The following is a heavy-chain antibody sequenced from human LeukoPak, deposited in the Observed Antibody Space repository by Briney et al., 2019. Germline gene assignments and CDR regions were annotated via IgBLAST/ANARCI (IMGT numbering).Heavy chain of an antibody. CDR2: IYYSGST. CDR1: GGSISGYY. J-gene: IGHJ4*02. Sequence: SETLSLTCTVSGGSISGYYWGWIRQPPGKGLEWIGYIYYSGSTYYNPSLKSRVTISVDTSKNQFSLKLSSVTAADTALYYCARETNYYDSSEYSYLDYWGQGTLVTVSS. D-gene: IGHD3-22*01. V-gene: IGHV4-59*12. CDR3: ARETNYYDSSEYSYLDY.